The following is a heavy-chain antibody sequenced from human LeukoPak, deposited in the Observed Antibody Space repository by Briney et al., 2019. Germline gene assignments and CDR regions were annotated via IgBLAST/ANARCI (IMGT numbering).Heavy chain of an antibody. J-gene: IGHJ4*02. CDR2: IYTSGST. D-gene: IGHD5-24*01. Sequence: SETLSLTCAVYGGSFSGYYWSWIRQPAGKGLEWIGRIYTSGSTNYNPSLKSRVTMSVDTSKNQFSLKLSSVTAADTAVYYCAREGDGDACLDYWGQGTLVTVSS. CDR3: AREGDGDACLDY. CDR1: GGSFSGYY. V-gene: IGHV4-4*07.